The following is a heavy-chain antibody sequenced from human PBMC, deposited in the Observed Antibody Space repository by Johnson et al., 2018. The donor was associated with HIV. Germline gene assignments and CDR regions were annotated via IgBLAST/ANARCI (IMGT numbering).Heavy chain of an antibody. CDR1: GFTFSDYW. CDR2: IKEDGSER. J-gene: IGHJ3*02. CDR3: ARGPAGTVTTGNDAFDI. Sequence: VQLVESGGGVVQPGGSLRLSCAASGFTFSDYWMSWVRQAPGKGLEWVANIKEDGSERYYVDSVKGRFIISRDNAKNSLYLQMNSLRAEDTAVYYCARGPAGTVTTGNDAFDIWGQGTMVTVSS. V-gene: IGHV3-7*03. D-gene: IGHD4-17*01.